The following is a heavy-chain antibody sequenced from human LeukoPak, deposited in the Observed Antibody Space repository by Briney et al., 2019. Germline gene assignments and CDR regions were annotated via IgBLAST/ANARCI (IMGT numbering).Heavy chain of an antibody. CDR1: GGTFSSYT. CDR2: IIPILGTA. Sequence: GASVKVSCKASGGTFSSYTISWVRQAPGQGLEWMGRIIPILGTANYAQKFQGRVTITADESTSTAYMELSSLRSEDTAVYYCARVMGQWPLRMGYFDYWGQGTLVTVSS. CDR3: ARVMGQWPLRMGYFDY. J-gene: IGHJ4*02. D-gene: IGHD6-19*01. V-gene: IGHV1-69*08.